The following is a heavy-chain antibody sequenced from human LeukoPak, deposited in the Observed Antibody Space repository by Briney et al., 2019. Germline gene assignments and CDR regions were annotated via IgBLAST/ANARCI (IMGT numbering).Heavy chain of an antibody. D-gene: IGHD3-10*01. V-gene: IGHV3-48*02. CDR2: ITSSSSTI. Sequence: GGSLRLSCTASGFTFSNAWMSWVRQAPGKGLEWVSYITSSSSTITYADSVRGRFTISRDNAKNSLYLQMNSLRDEDTAVYYCARVEYGSGSYYKTLDYWGQGTLVTVSS. CDR3: ARVEYGSGSYYKTLDY. CDR1: GFTFSNAW. J-gene: IGHJ4*02.